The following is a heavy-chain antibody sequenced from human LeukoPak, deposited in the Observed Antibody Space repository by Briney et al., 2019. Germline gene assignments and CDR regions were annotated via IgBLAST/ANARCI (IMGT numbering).Heavy chain of an antibody. CDR3: ARDPTNWDLYYFDY. D-gene: IGHD7-27*01. CDR1: GYTFTSYG. J-gene: IGHJ4*02. CDR2: ISAYNGNT. Sequence: ASVKVSCKAFGYTFTSYGISWVRQAPGQGLEWMGWISAYNGNTNYAQKLQGRVTMTTDTSTSTAYMELRSLRSDDTAVYYCARDPTNWDLYYFDYWGQGTLVTVSS. V-gene: IGHV1-18*01.